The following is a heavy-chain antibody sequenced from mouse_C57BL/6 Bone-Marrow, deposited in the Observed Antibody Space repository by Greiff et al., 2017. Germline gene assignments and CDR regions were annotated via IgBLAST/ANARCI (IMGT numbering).Heavy chain of an antibody. J-gene: IGHJ1*03. CDR3: ARSDGYLNWYFDV. D-gene: IGHD2-3*01. V-gene: IGHV1-18*01. CDR2: INPNNGGT. CDR1: GYTFTDYN. Sequence: VQLQQSGPELVKPGASVKIPCKASGYTFTDYNMDWVKQSHGKSLEWIGDINPNNGGTIYNQKFKGKATLTVDKSSSTAYMELRSLTSEDTAVYYCARSDGYLNWYFDVWGTGTTVTVSS.